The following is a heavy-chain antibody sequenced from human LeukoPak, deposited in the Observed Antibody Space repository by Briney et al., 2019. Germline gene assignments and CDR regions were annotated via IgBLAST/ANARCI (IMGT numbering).Heavy chain of an antibody. J-gene: IGHJ4*02. Sequence: ASVKVSCKASGYTFTGYYMHWVRQAPGQGLEWMGWINPNSGGTNYAQKFQGRVTMTRDTSISTAYMELSSLRSDDTAVYYCARALHYDSSGYYYFDYWGQGTLVTVSS. CDR1: GYTFTGYY. V-gene: IGHV1-2*02. CDR3: ARALHYDSSGYYYFDY. D-gene: IGHD3-22*01. CDR2: INPNSGGT.